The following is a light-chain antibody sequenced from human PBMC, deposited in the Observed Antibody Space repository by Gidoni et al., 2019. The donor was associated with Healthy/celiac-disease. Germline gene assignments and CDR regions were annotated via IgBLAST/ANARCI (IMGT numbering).Light chain of an antibody. Sequence: EIVLTQSTGTLSLSPGERATLSCRASQSVSSSYLAWYQPKPGQAPRLLVYGASSRATGIPDRFSGSGSGTDFNLTISRLEPEDFAVYYCQQYGSSPPKITFGQGTRLEIK. V-gene: IGKV3-20*01. CDR2: GAS. CDR1: QSVSSSY. J-gene: IGKJ5*01. CDR3: QQYGSSPPKIT.